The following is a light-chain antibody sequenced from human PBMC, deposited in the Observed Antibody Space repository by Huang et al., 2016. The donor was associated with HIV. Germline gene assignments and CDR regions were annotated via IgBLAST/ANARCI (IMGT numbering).Light chain of an antibody. CDR2: CAS. CDR3: LQDHNYPRT. V-gene: IGKV1-6*01. J-gene: IGKJ1*01. CDR1: QGITDD. Sequence: AIQMTQSPSSLSASVGDRVTITCRESQGITDDLAWYQQKPGKAPKHLISCASTLRSGVPARFSGSGSGTDFTLTISSLQPEDYATYYCLQDHNYPRTFGQGTKVEI.